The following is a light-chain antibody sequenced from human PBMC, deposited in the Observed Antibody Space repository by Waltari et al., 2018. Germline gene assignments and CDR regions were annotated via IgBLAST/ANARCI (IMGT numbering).Light chain of an antibody. V-gene: IGKV3-15*01. J-gene: IGKJ2*01. CDR3: QQYKNWPPYT. CDR2: GAS. Sequence: EIVMTQSPATLSVSPGARAPLSCRASQSVSSNLAWYQQKPGQAPRLLIYGASTRATGIPARFSGSGSGTEFTLTISSMQSEDFAVYYCQQYKNWPPYTFGQGTKLEIK. CDR1: QSVSSN.